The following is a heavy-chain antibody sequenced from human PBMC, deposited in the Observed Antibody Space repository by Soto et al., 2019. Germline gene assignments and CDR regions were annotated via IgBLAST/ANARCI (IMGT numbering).Heavy chain of an antibody. D-gene: IGHD1-7*01. CDR1: GYTFTKYF. Sequence: QVQLVQSGAEVKKPGASVKVSCQASGYTFTKYFIQWIRQGPGQDLEWVGLINPAGGTTSYAQKFQGRVNVTRDTSTRTVFMEMSSLRSDDTGVYFCARDGTFDIWGQGTLVTVSS. V-gene: IGHV1-46*01. J-gene: IGHJ4*02. CDR3: ARDGTFDI. CDR2: INPAGGTT.